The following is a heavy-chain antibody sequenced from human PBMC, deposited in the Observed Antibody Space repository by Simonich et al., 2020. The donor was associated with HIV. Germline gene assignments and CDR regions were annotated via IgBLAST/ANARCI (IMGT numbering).Heavy chain of an antibody. CDR1: EFTFTSYS. CDR2: ISSTSIFI. CDR3: TRDTFYYDTSGPFP. V-gene: IGHV3-21*01. Sequence: EVHLVESGGGLVKPGGSLRLSCAASEFTFTSYSMNWVRQAPGKGLEWLTSISSTSIFIYYADSVKGRFIISRDNAKNSLYLQMNSLRAEDTAVYYCTRDTFYYDTSGPFPWGPGTLVTVSS. J-gene: IGHJ5*02. D-gene: IGHD3-22*01.